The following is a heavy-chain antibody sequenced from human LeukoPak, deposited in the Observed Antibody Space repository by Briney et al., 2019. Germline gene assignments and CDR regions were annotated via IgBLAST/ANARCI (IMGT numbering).Heavy chain of an antibody. CDR3: AKDGYVSWAYQLSHFDY. CDR2: ISNSGGST. J-gene: IGHJ4*02. V-gene: IGHV3-23*01. D-gene: IGHD2-2*03. CDR1: AFTFSSYT. Sequence: QSGGSLRLSCAASAFTFSSYTMSWVRQAPGKGLEWVSAISNSGGSTYYADSVKGRFTISRDNSKNTLYLQTNSLRAEDTAVYYCAKDGYVSWAYQLSHFDYWGQGTLVTVSS.